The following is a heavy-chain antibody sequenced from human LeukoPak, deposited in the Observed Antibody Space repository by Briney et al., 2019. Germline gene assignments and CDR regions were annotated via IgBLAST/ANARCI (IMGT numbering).Heavy chain of an antibody. D-gene: IGHD2-2*01. CDR3: ARVYCSRTSCYNWFDP. J-gene: IGHJ5*02. Sequence: ASGTLSCEASGYTFTSTSISWVRHAPGQGLEWMGWIITDNGNTNYAQTLQGRVTITTDTSTSTASMKLTCLRSDDTAMYYCARVYCSRTSCYNWFDPWGQGTLVTVSS. CDR2: IITDNGNT. V-gene: IGHV1-18*01. CDR1: GYTFTSTS.